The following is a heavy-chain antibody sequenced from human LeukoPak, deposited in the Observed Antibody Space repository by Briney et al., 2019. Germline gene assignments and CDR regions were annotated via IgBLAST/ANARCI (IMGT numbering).Heavy chain of an antibody. CDR1: DGSISSSSYY. D-gene: IGHD3-3*01. Sequence: SETLSLTCTVSDGSISSSSYYWGWIRQPPGKGLEWIGNIYFDGNTFYNPSLKSRVTISVDMSKNQFSLNLRSVTAADTAIYYCAAENGNFWIGYHYFEDWGQGTLVSVSS. CDR3: AAENGNFWIGYHYFED. J-gene: IGHJ4*02. V-gene: IGHV4-39*01. CDR2: IYFDGNT.